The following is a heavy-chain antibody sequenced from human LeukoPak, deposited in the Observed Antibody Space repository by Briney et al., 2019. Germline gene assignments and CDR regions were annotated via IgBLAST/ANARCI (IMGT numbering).Heavy chain of an antibody. J-gene: IGHJ4*02. CDR2: IYYSGST. CDR1: GGSLSNYY. Sequence: PSETLSLTCNVSGGSLSNYYWSWLRQPPGQGLEWIGYIYYSGSTNYNPSHKSRVTISVDTSKNQFSLKLNSVTAADTAVYYCARSPGMLTAPDYWGRGTLVTVSS. D-gene: IGHD2-21*02. V-gene: IGHV4-59*01. CDR3: ARSPGMLTAPDY.